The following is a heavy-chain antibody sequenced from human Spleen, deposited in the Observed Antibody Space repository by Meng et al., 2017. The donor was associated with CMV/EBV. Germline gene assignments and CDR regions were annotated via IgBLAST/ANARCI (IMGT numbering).Heavy chain of an antibody. CDR1: GFTFSNYW. CDR2: INSDGSST. D-gene: IGHD3-3*01. CDR3: ARIGDVLRFLEWFLEFDY. Sequence: GESLKISCAASGFTFSNYWMHWVRQAPGKGLVWVSRINSDGSSTSYADSVKGRFTISRDNAKNTLYLQMNSLRAEDTAVYYCARIGDVLRFLEWFLEFDYWGQGTLVTVSS. J-gene: IGHJ4*02. V-gene: IGHV3-74*01.